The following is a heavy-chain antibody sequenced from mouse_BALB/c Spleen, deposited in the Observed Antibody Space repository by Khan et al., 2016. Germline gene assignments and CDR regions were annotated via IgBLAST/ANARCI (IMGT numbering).Heavy chain of an antibody. V-gene: IGHV3-2*02. J-gene: IGHJ2*01. CDR2: IGYSGST. D-gene: IGHD2-12*01. Sequence: QLQESGPGLVKPSQSLSLTCTVTGHSITSDYAWNWIRQFPGNKLEWMGYIGYSGSTSYNPSFKSRISITRDTSKNQFFLHLNSVTTEDTATYYCIRWTRRGLDYWGRGTTLTVSS. CDR1: GHSITSDYA. CDR3: IRWTRRGLDY.